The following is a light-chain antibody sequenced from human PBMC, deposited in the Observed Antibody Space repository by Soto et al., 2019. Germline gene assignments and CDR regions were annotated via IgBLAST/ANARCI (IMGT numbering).Light chain of an antibody. J-gene: IGKJ1*01. Sequence: DIQMTQSPSSLSASVGDRVTITCRASQRISRYLNWYQQKPGKAPKLLIYTTSSLQSGVPSRFSGSGSGTDFTLTISSLHPEDFATYYCQQTYSTWTFGQGTKV. CDR1: QRISRY. CDR2: TTS. CDR3: QQTYSTWT. V-gene: IGKV1-39*01.